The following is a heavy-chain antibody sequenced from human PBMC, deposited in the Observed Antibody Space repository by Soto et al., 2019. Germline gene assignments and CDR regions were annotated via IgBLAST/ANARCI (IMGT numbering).Heavy chain of an antibody. CDR1: GGSISSYY. D-gene: IGHD6-19*01. V-gene: IGHV4-59*01. CDR3: AREKGRDRSGWYDY. J-gene: IGHJ4*02. CDR2: IYYSGST. Sequence: SETLSLTCTVSGGSISSYYWSWIRQPPGKGLEWIGYIYYSGSTNYNPSLKSRVTISVDTSKNQFSLKLSSVTAEDTAVYYCAREKGRDRSGWYDYWGQGNLVTVSS.